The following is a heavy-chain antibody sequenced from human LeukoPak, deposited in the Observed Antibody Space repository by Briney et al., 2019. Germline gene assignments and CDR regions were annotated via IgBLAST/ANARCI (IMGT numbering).Heavy chain of an antibody. D-gene: IGHD6-19*01. Sequence: GASVKVSCKASGGTFSSYAISWVRQAPGQGLEWMGRIIPIFGTANYAQKFQGRVTITTDESTSTAYMELRSLKSEETAVYYCAREVSAVAGTRLYYFDYWGQGTLVTVSS. CDR1: GGTFSSYA. J-gene: IGHJ4*02. CDR3: AREVSAVAGTRLYYFDY. CDR2: IIPIFGTA. V-gene: IGHV1-69*05.